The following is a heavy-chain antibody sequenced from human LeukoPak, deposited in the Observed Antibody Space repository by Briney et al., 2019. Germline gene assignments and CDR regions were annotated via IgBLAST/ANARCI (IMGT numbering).Heavy chain of an antibody. D-gene: IGHD1-1*01. CDR2: IYSGGST. V-gene: IGHV3-66*02. Sequence: HPGGSLRLSCTASGFTVSSNYMSWVRQAPGKGLEWVSVIYSGGSTYYADSVKGRFTISRDNSKNTLYLQMSSLKPEDTAVYYCSRDDGFSDWGQGTLVTVSS. CDR3: SRDDGFSD. J-gene: IGHJ4*02. CDR1: GFTVSSNY.